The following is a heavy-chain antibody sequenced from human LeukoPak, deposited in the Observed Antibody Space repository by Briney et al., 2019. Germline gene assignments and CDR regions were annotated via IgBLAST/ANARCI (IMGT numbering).Heavy chain of an antibody. J-gene: IGHJ6*02. CDR1: GGSFSGYY. D-gene: IGHD4-17*01. V-gene: IGHV4-34*01. CDR2: INHSGST. Sequence: SETLSLTCAAYGGSFSGYYWSWIRQPPGKGLEWIGEINHSGSTNYNPSLKSRVTISVDTSKNQFSLKLSSVTAADTAVYYCARAIGTVTTYYYYYGMDVWGQGTTVTVSS. CDR3: ARAIGTVTTYYYYYGMDV.